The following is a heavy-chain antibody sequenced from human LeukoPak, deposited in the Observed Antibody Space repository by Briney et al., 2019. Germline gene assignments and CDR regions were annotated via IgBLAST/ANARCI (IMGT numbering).Heavy chain of an antibody. CDR2: ISAYNGNT. D-gene: IGHD3-10*01. J-gene: IGHJ6*04. Sequence: ASVKVSCKASGYTFTNYGISWVRQAPGQGLEWMGWISAYNGNTNYAQKFQGRVTMTTDTTTSTAYMELRSLRSDDTAVYYCARDSSKSSGNRPYSYYYYYGMDVWGKGTTVTVSS. V-gene: IGHV1-18*04. CDR3: ARDSSKSSGNRPYSYYYYYGMDV. CDR1: GYTFTNYG.